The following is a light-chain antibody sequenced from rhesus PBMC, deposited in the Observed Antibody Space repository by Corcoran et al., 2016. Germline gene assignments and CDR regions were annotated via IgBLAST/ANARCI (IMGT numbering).Light chain of an antibody. CDR1: PSISSW. CDR3: KQYSSSPDS. CDR2: KAS. V-gene: IGKV1-22*01. J-gene: IGKJ2*01. Sequence: DIQMTQSPSSLSASVGDTVTITCRASPSISSWLAWYQQKPGKAPKLLIYKASSLQSGGPSRFSGRGSGTGFTLTISSRQSDEFATYYCKQYSSSPDSFGQGTKVEIK.